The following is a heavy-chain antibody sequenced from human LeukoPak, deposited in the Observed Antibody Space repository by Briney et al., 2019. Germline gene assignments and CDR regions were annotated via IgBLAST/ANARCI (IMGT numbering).Heavy chain of an antibody. Sequence: GGSLRLSCAASGFTFSLYSMNWVRQAPGKGLEWVSYITADGTRKYDADSVKGRFTISRDNAKNSLYLQMNSLRVEDTAIYYCAREVQWELPDCWGQGTLVTVSS. CDR1: GFTFSLYS. V-gene: IGHV3-48*04. J-gene: IGHJ4*02. D-gene: IGHD1-26*01. CDR2: ITADGTRK. CDR3: AREVQWELPDC.